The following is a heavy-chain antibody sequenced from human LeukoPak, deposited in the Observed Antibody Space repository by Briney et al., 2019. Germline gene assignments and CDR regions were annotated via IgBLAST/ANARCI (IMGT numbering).Heavy chain of an antibody. CDR2: INHSGGT. D-gene: IGHD6-13*01. J-gene: IGHJ5*02. Sequence: PSETLSLTCTVSGGSITNYYWTWIRQPPGKGLEWIGDINHSGGTNYIPSLKSRVTISVDTSKNQFSLKLSSVTAADTAVYYCARDQGSSWERGWFDPWGQGTLVTVSS. V-gene: IGHV4-59*01. CDR3: ARDQGSSWERGWFDP. CDR1: GGSITNYY.